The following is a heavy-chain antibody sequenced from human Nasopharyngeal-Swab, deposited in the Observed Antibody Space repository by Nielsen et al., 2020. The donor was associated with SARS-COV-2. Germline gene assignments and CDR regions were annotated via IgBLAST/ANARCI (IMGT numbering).Heavy chain of an antibody. V-gene: IGHV4-31*02. Sequence: SCTVSDGSISSGGYYWSWIRQHPGKGLEWIGYIYYSGSTYYNPSLKSRVTISVDTSKNQFSLKLSSVTAADTAVYYCARAGRITIFGVVNHFDYWGQGTLVTVSS. J-gene: IGHJ4*02. CDR1: DGSISSGGYY. CDR3: ARAGRITIFGVVNHFDY. D-gene: IGHD3-3*01. CDR2: IYYSGST.